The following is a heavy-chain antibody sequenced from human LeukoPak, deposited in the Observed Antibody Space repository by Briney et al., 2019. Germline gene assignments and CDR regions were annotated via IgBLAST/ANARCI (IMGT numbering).Heavy chain of an antibody. Sequence: ASVKVSCKASGYTFTDYYMHWVRQAPGQGLEWMGRINPYSGGTNYAQKFQGRVTMTRDTSISTAYMELRSLKSDDTAVYYCARASYCSGGSCYSDYWGQGTLVTVSS. J-gene: IGHJ4*02. CDR1: GYTFTDYY. D-gene: IGHD2-15*01. CDR2: INPYSGGT. V-gene: IGHV1-2*06. CDR3: ARASYCSGGSCYSDY.